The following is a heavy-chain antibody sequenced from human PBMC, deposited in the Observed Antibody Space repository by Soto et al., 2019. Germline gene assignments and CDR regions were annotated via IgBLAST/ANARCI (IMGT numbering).Heavy chain of an antibody. CDR3: AREPPRDYDFWSGYSYYYGMDV. CDR2: IIPIFGTA. D-gene: IGHD3-3*01. J-gene: IGHJ6*02. CDR1: GGTFSSYA. V-gene: IGHV1-69*01. Sequence: QVQLVQSGAEVKKPGSSVKVSCKASGGTFSSYAISWVRQAPGQGLEWMGGIIPIFGTANYAQKFQGRVTITADESTSTAYMELSSLRSEDTAVHYCAREPPRDYDFWSGYSYYYGMDVWGQGTTVTVSS.